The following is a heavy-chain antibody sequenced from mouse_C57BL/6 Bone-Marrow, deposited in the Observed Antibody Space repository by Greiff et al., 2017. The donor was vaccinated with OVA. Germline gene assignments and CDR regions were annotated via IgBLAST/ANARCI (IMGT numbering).Heavy chain of an antibody. CDR3: ARGLGRGFAY. CDR1: GYAFSSSW. D-gene: IGHD4-1*01. CDR2: IYPGDGDT. V-gene: IGHV1-82*01. Sequence: VKLQESGPELVKPGASVKISCKASGYAFSSSWMNWVKQRPGKGLEWIGRIYPGDGDTNYNGKFKGKATLTADKSSSTAYMQLSSLTSEDSAVYFCARGLGRGFAYRGQGTLVTVSA. J-gene: IGHJ3*01.